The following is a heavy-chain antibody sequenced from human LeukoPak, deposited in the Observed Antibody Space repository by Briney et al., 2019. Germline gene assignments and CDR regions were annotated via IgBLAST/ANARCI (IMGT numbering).Heavy chain of an antibody. CDR3: ARGSQYYDFWSGYYSYYYYYMDV. J-gene: IGHJ6*03. V-gene: IGHV4-59*01. D-gene: IGHD3-3*01. CDR2: IYYSGST. CDR1: GGSISSYY. Sequence: SETLSLTCTVSGGSISSYYWSWIRQPPGKGLEWIGYIYYSGSTNYNPSLKSRVTISVDTSKNQFSLKLSSVTAADTAVYYCARGSQYYDFWSGYYSYYYYYMDVWGKGTTVTVSS.